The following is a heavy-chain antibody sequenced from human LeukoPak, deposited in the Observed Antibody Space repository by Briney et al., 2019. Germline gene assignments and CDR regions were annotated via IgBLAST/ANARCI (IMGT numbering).Heavy chain of an antibody. CDR3: ARDGAVTKGDY. CDR2: ISSSSSSYI. CDR1: GFTFSSYS. Sequence: PGGSLRLSCAASGFTFSSYSMNWVRQAPGKGLGWVSSISSSSSSYIYYADSVKGRFTISRDNAKNSLYLQMNSLRAEDTAVYYCARDGAVTKGDYWGQGTLVTVSS. D-gene: IGHD4-17*01. V-gene: IGHV3-21*01. J-gene: IGHJ4*02.